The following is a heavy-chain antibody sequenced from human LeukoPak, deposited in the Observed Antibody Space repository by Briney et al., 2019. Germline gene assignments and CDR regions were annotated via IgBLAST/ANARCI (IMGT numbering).Heavy chain of an antibody. J-gene: IGHJ4*02. Sequence: SGPTLVKPTQTLTLTCTFSGFSLTTSGVGVGWIRQPPGKALEWLALIYWDDDKRYSPSLRSRLTITKDTSKNQVVLTMSNMDPVDTATYYCAHRLRDSSVWYRQRVYYFDYWGQGTLVTVSS. D-gene: IGHD6-19*01. CDR3: AHRLRDSSVWYRQRVYYFDY. CDR2: IYWDDDK. CDR1: GFSLTTSGVG. V-gene: IGHV2-5*02.